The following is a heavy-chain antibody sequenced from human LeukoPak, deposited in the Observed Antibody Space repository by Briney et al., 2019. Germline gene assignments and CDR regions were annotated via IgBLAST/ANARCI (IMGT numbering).Heavy chain of an antibody. CDR3: ARGVAVAAFSAFDV. CDR2: IFPSGGEI. Sequence: AGGSLRLSCAASGFTFSTFAMIWVRQPPGKGLEWVSSIFPSGGEIHYADSVKGRFTISRDNAKNSLYLQMNSLKAEDTAVYYCARGVAVAAFSAFDVWGQGTMVTVSS. V-gene: IGHV3-21*01. J-gene: IGHJ3*01. CDR1: GFTFSTFA. D-gene: IGHD6-19*01.